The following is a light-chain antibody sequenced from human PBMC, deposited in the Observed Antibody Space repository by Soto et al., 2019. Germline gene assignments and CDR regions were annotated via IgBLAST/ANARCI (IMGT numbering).Light chain of an antibody. CDR2: NAS. Sequence: DIPLTQSPSSLSGSVGDRVTITCRASQDISNWLDWFHQKPGKAPKTLIYNASTLKSGVPSRFSGSGSGTDFTLTINSLQPEDFGTYYCLQYNSYPQAFGQGTKVDI. CDR3: LQYNSYPQA. J-gene: IGKJ1*01. V-gene: IGKV1-16*01. CDR1: QDISNW.